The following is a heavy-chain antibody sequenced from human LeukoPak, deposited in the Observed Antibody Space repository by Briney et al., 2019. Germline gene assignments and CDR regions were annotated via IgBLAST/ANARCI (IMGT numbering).Heavy chain of an antibody. V-gene: IGHV4-31*03. J-gene: IGHJ1*01. Sequence: SETLSLTCSVSGTPISSTSYYWSWVRQVPGKGLEWIGYIYYSGRTYFNPSLRSRVTMSVDTSKSQFSLNLTSVTAADTAVYYCARVVPVPSEYFRHWGQGTLVTVSS. CDR2: IYYSGRT. CDR3: ARVVPVPSEYFRH. CDR1: GTPISSTSYY.